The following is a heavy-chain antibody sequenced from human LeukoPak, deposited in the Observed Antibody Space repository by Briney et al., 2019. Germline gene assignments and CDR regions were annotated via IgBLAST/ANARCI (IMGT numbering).Heavy chain of an antibody. CDR1: GFTFSTNS. Sequence: GGSLRLSCSASGFTFSTNSMYWVRQAPEEGLEFYADSVKGRFTISRDNSKNTLYLQMSNLRAEDTAVYYCVTVGMTSIWSYLRFVPRGQGALVSVSS. D-gene: IGHD1-26*01. V-gene: IGHV3-64D*08. J-gene: IGHJ5*02. CDR3: VTVGMTSIWSYLRFVP.